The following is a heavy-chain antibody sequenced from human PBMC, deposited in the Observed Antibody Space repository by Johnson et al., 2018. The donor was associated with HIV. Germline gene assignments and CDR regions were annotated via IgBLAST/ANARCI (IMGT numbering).Heavy chain of an antibody. Sequence: VQVVESGGGVVQPGRSLRLSCAASGFTFSSYAMHWVRQAPGKGLEWVAVISYDGSNKYYADSVKGRFTISRDNSKNTLYLQMNSLRAEDTAVYYCASSYSSSHDAFDIWGQGTMVTVSS. J-gene: IGHJ3*02. CDR2: ISYDGSNK. V-gene: IGHV3-30*04. CDR3: ASSYSSSHDAFDI. CDR1: GFTFSSYA. D-gene: IGHD6-13*01.